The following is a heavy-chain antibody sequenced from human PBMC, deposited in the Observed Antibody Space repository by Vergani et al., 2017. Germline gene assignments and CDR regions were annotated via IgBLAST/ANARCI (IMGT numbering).Heavy chain of an antibody. J-gene: IGHJ4*02. CDR2: ISYDGSNK. CDR3: ARGYSYGTYXFDY. D-gene: IGHD5-18*01. CDR1: GFTFSSYA. V-gene: IGHV3-30-3*01. Sequence: VQLLESGGGLVQPGGSLRLSCAASGFTFSSYAMHWVRQAPGKGLEWVAVISYDGSNKYYADSVKGRFTISRDNSKNTLYLQMNSLRAEDTAVYYCARGYSYGTYXFDYWGQGTLVTVSS.